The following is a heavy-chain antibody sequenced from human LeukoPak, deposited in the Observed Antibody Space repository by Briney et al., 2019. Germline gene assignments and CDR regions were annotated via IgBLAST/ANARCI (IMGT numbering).Heavy chain of an antibody. V-gene: IGHV1-69*06. J-gene: IGHJ4*02. D-gene: IGHD3-22*01. CDR1: GGTFSSYA. CDR3: ARDMREGGYYSFDY. Sequence: SVKVSCKASGGTFSSYAISWVRQAPGQGLEWMGGIIPIFGTANYAQKFQGRVTITADKSTSTAYMELSSLRSEDTAVYYCARDMREGGYYSFDYWGQGTLVTVSS. CDR2: IIPIFGTA.